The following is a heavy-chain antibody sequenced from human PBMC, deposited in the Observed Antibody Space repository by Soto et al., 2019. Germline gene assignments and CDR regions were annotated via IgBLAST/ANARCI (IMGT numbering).Heavy chain of an antibody. CDR1: GYTFTSYG. CDR2: ISAYNGNT. CDR3: AREGKVELQLGERLYYYYGMDV. D-gene: IGHD1-7*01. V-gene: IGHV1-18*01. J-gene: IGHJ6*02. Sequence: ASVKVSCKASGYTFTSYGISWVRQAPGQGLEWMGWISAYNGNTNYAQKLQGRVTMTTDTSTSTAYMELRSLRSDDTAVYYCAREGKVELQLGERLYYYYGMDVWGQGTTVTVSS.